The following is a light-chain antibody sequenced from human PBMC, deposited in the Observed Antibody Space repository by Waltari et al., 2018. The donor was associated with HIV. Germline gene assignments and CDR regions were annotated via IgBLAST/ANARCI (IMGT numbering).Light chain of an antibody. J-gene: IGLJ1*01. CDR3: CSCPRSGIRYV. Sequence: QSALTQPASVSGSPGQSITLSCTGTSSNVGSDYLVSRYQQHPGEAPKLIIYKVTKRPSGVSNRFSGSKSGNTASLTISGLQAEDEADYYCCSCPRSGIRYVFGTGTKVTVL. CDR2: KVT. V-gene: IGLV2-23*02. CDR1: SSNVGSDYL.